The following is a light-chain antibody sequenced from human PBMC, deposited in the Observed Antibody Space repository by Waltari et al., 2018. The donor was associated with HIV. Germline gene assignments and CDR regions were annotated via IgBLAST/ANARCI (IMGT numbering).Light chain of an antibody. Sequence: QSVLTPPPSVSGAPGQRVPISCPGTSSNIGAGYAVHWYQQLPGTAPKLLIYGNTNRPSGVPDRFSGSESGTSASLAITGLQAEDEADYYCQSYDSSLSGYVFGTGTKVTVL. CDR2: GNT. CDR1: SSNIGAGYA. V-gene: IGLV1-40*01. J-gene: IGLJ1*01. CDR3: QSYDSSLSGYV.